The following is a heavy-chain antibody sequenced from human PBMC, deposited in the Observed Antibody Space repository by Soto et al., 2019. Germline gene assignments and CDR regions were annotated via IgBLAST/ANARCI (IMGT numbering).Heavy chain of an antibody. CDR2: IWYDGSNK. Sequence: GGSLRLSCAASGFTFSSYGMHWVRQAPGKGLEWVAVIWYDGSNKYYAASVRGRCTISRDNSKNTLYVQMNSLRAEDTAVYYCARDKSLDYWGQGTLVPVSS. V-gene: IGHV3-33*01. CDR3: ARDKSLDY. CDR1: GFTFSSYG. J-gene: IGHJ4*02.